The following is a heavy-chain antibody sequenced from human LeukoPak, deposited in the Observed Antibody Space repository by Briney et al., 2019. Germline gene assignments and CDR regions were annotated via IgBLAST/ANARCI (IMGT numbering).Heavy chain of an antibody. CDR2: ISGSGGST. Sequence: GGSLRLSCAASGFTFSTYNMNWVRQAPGKGLEWVSAISGSGGSTYYADSVKGRFTISRDNSENTLYLQMNSLRGDDTAVYYCAKDLDGSGLYGGLDYWGQGILVTVSS. D-gene: IGHD6-19*01. CDR3: AKDLDGSGLYGGLDY. CDR1: GFTFSTYN. V-gene: IGHV3-23*01. J-gene: IGHJ4*02.